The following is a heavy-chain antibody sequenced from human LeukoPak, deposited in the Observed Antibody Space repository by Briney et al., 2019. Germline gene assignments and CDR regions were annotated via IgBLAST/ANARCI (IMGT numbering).Heavy chain of an antibody. CDR1: GYTFTGYY. J-gene: IGHJ4*02. V-gene: IGHV1-2*02. CDR2: INPNSGGT. Sequence: ASVKVSCKASGYTFTGYYMHWVRQAPGQGLEWMGWINPNSGGTNYAQKFQGRVTMTRDTSISTAYMELSRLRSDDTAVYYCARDGEANRLLWFGELLGYFDYWGQGTLVTVSS. D-gene: IGHD3-10*01. CDR3: ARDGEANRLLWFGELLGYFDY.